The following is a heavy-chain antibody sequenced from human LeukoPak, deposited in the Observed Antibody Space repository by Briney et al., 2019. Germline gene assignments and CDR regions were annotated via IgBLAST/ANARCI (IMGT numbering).Heavy chain of an antibody. J-gene: IGHJ3*02. CDR1: GFTFSSYS. V-gene: IGHV3-48*01. D-gene: IGHD4-17*01. Sequence: GGSLRISCAASGFTFSSYSMNWVRQAPGKGLEWVSYISSSSSTIYYADSVKGRFTISRDNAKNSLYLQMNSLRAEDTAVYYCARDEHDYGDLGAAFDIWGQGTMVTVSS. CDR2: ISSSSSTI. CDR3: ARDEHDYGDLGAAFDI.